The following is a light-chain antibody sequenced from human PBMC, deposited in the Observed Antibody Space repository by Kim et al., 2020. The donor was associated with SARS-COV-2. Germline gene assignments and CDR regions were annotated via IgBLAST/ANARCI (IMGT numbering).Light chain of an antibody. CDR1: HSFVVY. J-gene: IGKJ1*01. CDR3: QQRSNWLWT. V-gene: IGKV3-11*01. CDR2: DAS. Sequence: LFPVNVATLPCRASHSFVVYLAWYQQRPGQAPKLLINDASIRATGIPAMFSGSGSGTDFTLTISNLETEDFAVYYCQQRSNWLWTFGQGSKVDIK.